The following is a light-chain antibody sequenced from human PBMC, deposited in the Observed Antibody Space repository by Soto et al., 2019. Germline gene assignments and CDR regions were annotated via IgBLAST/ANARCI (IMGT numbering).Light chain of an antibody. CDR1: ESVSSSY. CDR2: GAS. CDR3: QQYGGSPRT. J-gene: IGKJ1*01. Sequence: EIVLTQSPGTLSLSPGERATLSCRASESVSSSYLAWYPQKPGQAPRLLIYGASTRATGIPDRFSGSGSGTDFTLTISRLEPEDSAVYYCQQYGGSPRTFGQGTKVEIK. V-gene: IGKV3-20*01.